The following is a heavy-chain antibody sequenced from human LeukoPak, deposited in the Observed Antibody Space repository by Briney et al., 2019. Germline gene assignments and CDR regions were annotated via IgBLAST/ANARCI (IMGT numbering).Heavy chain of an antibody. CDR2: INPNSGGT. J-gene: IGHJ4*02. CDR1: GYTFTGYY. Sequence: ASVKVSCKASGYTFTGYYMHWVRQAPGQGLEWMGWINPNSGGTNYAQRFQGRVTMTRDTSISTAYMELSRLRSDDTAVYYCARDRDQWLPERCDYRGQGTLVTVPS. CDR3: ARDRDQWLPERCDY. V-gene: IGHV1-2*02. D-gene: IGHD6-19*01.